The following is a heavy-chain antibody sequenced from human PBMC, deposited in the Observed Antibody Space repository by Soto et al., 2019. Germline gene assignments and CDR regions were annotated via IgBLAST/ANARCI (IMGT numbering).Heavy chain of an antibody. V-gene: IGHV1-18*01. J-gene: IGHJ4*02. CDR2: ISAYNGNT. D-gene: IGHD3-3*01. Sequence: ASVKVSCKASGYTFTSYGISWVRQAPGQGLEWMGWISAYNGNTNYAQKLQGRVTMTTDKSTSTAYMELRSLRSDDTPGYYCGKVFSAVVIVSLDVWGKGTLVTVSS. CDR1: GYTFTSYG. CDR3: GKVFSAVVIVSLDV.